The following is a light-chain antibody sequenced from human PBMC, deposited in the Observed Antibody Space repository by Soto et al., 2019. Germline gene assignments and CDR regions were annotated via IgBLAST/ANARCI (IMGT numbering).Light chain of an antibody. Sequence: EMTQSPSSLSASVGDRVTITCRASQSISDNVNWYQFQPGKAPKLLIYAASSLQTGVPSRFSGSGSGTDFALIISSLQPEDSATDYCQQSYGPPCTCGLGTKVEIK. CDR3: QQSYGPPCT. J-gene: IGKJ2*02. CDR1: QSISDN. CDR2: AAS. V-gene: IGKV1-39*01.